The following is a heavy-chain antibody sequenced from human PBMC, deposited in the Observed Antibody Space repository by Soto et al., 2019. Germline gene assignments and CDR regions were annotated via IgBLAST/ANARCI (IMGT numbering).Heavy chain of an antibody. J-gene: IGHJ4*02. D-gene: IGHD3-16*01. CDR1: GFTFSSYF. V-gene: IGHV3-48*01. CDR2: IGTSGSPT. CDR3: ARKGGSGQVDW. Sequence: GGSLRLSCTASGFTFSSYFMNWVRQAPGKGLEWVSFIGTSGSPTYYADSVRGRFTISRDDAKNSLFLQMSSLRGEDTAVYYCARKGGSGQVDWGGRGTQVTVSS.